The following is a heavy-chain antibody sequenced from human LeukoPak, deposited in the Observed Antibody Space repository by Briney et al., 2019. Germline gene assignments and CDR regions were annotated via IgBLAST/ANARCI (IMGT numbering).Heavy chain of an antibody. Sequence: GGSLRLSCAASGFTVSSNYMSWVRQAPGKGLEWVSVIYSGGSTYYADSVKGRFTLSRDNSKNTLYLQMNSLRAEDTAVYYCAGEGTMVRGVTYYGMDVWGQGTTVTVSS. V-gene: IGHV3-66*01. CDR1: GFTVSSNY. CDR2: IYSGGST. CDR3: AGEGTMVRGVTYYGMDV. J-gene: IGHJ6*02. D-gene: IGHD3-10*01.